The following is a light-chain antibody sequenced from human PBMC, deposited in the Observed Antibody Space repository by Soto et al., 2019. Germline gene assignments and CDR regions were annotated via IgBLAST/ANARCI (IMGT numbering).Light chain of an antibody. CDR3: QQYHTSSIT. Sequence: DIQMTQSPSTLSASVGDRVTITCRASQGLNNGLAWYQQKPGKAPNLLIYDATTLERGVPSRFSDTGSGTEVTLTISRLQPDDFARYYCQQYHTSSITFGQGTRREIK. J-gene: IGKJ5*01. CDR2: DAT. V-gene: IGKV1-5*01. CDR1: QGLNNG.